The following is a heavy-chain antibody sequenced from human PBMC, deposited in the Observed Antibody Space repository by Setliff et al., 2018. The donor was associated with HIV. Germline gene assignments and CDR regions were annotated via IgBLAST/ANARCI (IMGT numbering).Heavy chain of an antibody. CDR2: IYYDGRT. CDR3: ARGGAVSADFDS. J-gene: IGHJ4*02. Sequence: PSETLSLTCTVSGGSIRTGTYYWGWIRQPPGKGLEWMGSIYYDGRTFYKPSLESRLTISVDTSKNQFSLRLNSVTAAATAVYFCARGGAVSADFDSWGQGTLVTVSS. V-gene: IGHV4-39*07. D-gene: IGHD3-16*01. CDR1: GGSIRTGTYY.